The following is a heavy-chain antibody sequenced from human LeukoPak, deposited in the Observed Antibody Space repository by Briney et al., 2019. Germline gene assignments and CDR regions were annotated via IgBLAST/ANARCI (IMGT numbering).Heavy chain of an antibody. CDR1: GYTFTSYD. Sequence: ASVKVSCKASGYTFTSYDINWVRQATGQGLEWMGWMNPNSGNTGYAQKFQGRVTMTRNTSISTAYMELSSLRPEDTAVYYCARAGQQLVFNYYYMDVWGKGTTVTISS. D-gene: IGHD6-13*01. J-gene: IGHJ6*03. V-gene: IGHV1-8*01. CDR2: MNPNSGNT. CDR3: ARAGQQLVFNYYYMDV.